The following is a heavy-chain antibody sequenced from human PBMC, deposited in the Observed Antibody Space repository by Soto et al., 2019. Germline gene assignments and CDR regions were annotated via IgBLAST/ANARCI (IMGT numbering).Heavy chain of an antibody. CDR3: VRDVIWSATLIWGVVARSFDI. J-gene: IGHJ3*02. Sequence: QAQLVQSGAEVRKPGASVNVSCRTSGYTFMNYGVSWVRQAPGQGLVWMGWINTYNDQTNVAQNFQGRVTLSSDASARTVYMELMSLRSDDTAMYFCVRDVIWSATLIWGVVARSFDIWGQGTPVTVSS. CDR2: INTYNDQT. D-gene: IGHD3-3*01. CDR1: GYTFMNYG. V-gene: IGHV1-18*01.